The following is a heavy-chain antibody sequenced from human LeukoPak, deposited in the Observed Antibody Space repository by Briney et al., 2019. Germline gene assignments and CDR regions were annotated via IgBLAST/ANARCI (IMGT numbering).Heavy chain of an antibody. CDR2: ISSSSSYI. V-gene: IGHV3-21*01. CDR3: ARDRGSAAAGAY. D-gene: IGHD6-13*01. J-gene: IGHJ4*02. CDR1: GFTFSSYS. Sequence: WGSLRLSCAASGFTFSSYSMNWVRQAPGKGLEWVSSISSSSSYIYYADSVKGRFTISRDNAKNSLYLQMNSLRAEDTAVYYCARDRGSAAAGAYWGQGTLVTVSS.